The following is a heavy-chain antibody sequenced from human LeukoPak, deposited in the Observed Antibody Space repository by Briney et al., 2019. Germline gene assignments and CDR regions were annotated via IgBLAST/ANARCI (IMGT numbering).Heavy chain of an antibody. Sequence: GGSLRLSCAASGFTFSSYGMHWVRQAPGKGLEWVAVISYDGSNKYYADSVKGRFTISRDNSKNTLYLQMNSLRAEDTAVYYCAKDFYYDSSGYWDGDYWGQGTLVTVSS. J-gene: IGHJ4*02. V-gene: IGHV3-30*18. CDR2: ISYDGSNK. D-gene: IGHD3-22*01. CDR3: AKDFYYDSSGYWDGDY. CDR1: GFTFSSYG.